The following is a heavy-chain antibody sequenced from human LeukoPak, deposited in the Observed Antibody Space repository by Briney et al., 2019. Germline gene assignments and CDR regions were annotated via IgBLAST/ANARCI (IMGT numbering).Heavy chain of an antibody. Sequence: RASVKVSCKASGYTFTGYYMHWVRQAPGQGLEWMGGIIPIFGTADYAQKFQGRVTITTDESTSTAYMELSSLRSEDTAVYYCASEYYYDSSGYGPLFDYWGQGTLVTVSS. J-gene: IGHJ4*02. D-gene: IGHD3-22*01. CDR3: ASEYYYDSSGYGPLFDY. CDR2: IIPIFGTA. CDR1: GYTFTGYY. V-gene: IGHV1-69*05.